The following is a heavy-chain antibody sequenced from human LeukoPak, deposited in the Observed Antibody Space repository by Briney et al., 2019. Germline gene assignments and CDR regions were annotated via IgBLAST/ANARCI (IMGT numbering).Heavy chain of an antibody. V-gene: IGHV4-39*01. CDR3: ASYCSSTSCLTYYFDY. Sequence: SETLSLTCTVSGGSISSSSYYWGWIRQPPGKGLEWIGSIYYSGSTYYNPSLKSRVTISVDTSKNQFSLKLSSVTAADTAVYYCASYCSSTSCLTYYFDYWGQGTLVTVSS. CDR1: GGSISSSSYY. CDR2: IYYSGST. D-gene: IGHD2-2*01. J-gene: IGHJ4*02.